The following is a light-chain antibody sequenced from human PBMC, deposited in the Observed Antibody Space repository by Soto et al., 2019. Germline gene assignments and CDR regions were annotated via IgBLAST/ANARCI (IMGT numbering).Light chain of an antibody. J-gene: IGLJ1*01. CDR1: SSNIGSSS. V-gene: IGLV1-44*01. Sequence: QSVLTRPPSASGTPGQSVTSSCSGSSSNIGSSSVNWYQQLPGTAPKLLIYNNNQWPSGVPDRFSGSKSGTSASLAISGLQSEDEADYYCAAWDVTLNGLYVFGTGTKVTVL. CDR3: AAWDVTLNGLYV. CDR2: NNN.